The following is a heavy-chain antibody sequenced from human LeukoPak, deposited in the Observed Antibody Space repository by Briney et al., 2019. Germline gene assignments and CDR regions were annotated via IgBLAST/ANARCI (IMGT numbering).Heavy chain of an antibody. CDR3: AGDRTDSSGWYVSSQYYFDY. J-gene: IGHJ4*02. CDR1: GFTFSSYE. Sequence: GGSLRLSCAASGFTFSSYEMNWVRQAPGKGLEWVSYISSSGSTIYYADSVKGRFTISRDNAKNSLYLQMNGLRAEDTAVYYCAGDRTDSSGWYVSSQYYFDYWGQGTLVTVSS. D-gene: IGHD6-19*01. V-gene: IGHV3-48*03. CDR2: ISSSGSTI.